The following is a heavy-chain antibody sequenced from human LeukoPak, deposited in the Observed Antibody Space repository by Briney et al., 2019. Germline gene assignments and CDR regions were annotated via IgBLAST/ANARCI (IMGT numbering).Heavy chain of an antibody. CDR3: AREYSH. D-gene: IGHD5-12*01. Sequence: PSETLSLTCSVSGDSITSGDSYWTWIRQPAGRGLEWIGLIYTSGSTKYNPSLKSRITMSLDTSKNQISLQLNSVTAADTAVYYCAREYSHWGQGTLVTVSS. CDR2: IYTSGST. V-gene: IGHV4-61*02. J-gene: IGHJ4*02. CDR1: GDSITSGDSY.